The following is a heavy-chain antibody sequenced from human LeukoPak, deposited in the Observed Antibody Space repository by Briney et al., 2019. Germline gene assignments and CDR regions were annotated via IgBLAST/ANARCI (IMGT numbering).Heavy chain of an antibody. CDR2: VRTNSYGGTT. D-gene: IGHD1-26*01. J-gene: IGHJ4*02. V-gene: IGHV3-49*04. CDR3: SRGSTYLNYFHF. Sequence: GGSLTLSCAASGFTFGDHTLNWVRQAPGKVLEWVGFVRTNSYGGTTDYAASVKGRFTISRDESKSIAYLHMNSLKTDDTAVYYCSRGSTYLNYFHFWGLGTLVTVSS. CDR1: GFTFGDHT.